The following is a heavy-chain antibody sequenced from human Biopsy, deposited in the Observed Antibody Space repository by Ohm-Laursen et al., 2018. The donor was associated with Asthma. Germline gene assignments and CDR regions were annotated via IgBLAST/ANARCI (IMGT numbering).Heavy chain of an antibody. CDR1: GGTFSSYA. Sequence: SVKVSCEASGGTFSSYAISWVRQAPGQGLEWMGGIIPIFGTANYAQKFQGRVTITADESTSTAYMELSSLRSEDTAVYYCARDPHNSYLASLRTKFNYYYYGMDVWGQGTTVTVSS. V-gene: IGHV1-69*13. D-gene: IGHD1-7*01. J-gene: IGHJ6*02. CDR3: ARDPHNSYLASLRTKFNYYYYGMDV. CDR2: IIPIFGTA.